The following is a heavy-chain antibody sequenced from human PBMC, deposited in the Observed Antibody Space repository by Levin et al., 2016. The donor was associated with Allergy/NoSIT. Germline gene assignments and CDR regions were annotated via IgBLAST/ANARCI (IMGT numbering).Heavy chain of an antibody. CDR2: IGTAGNT. D-gene: IGHD2/OR15-2a*01. V-gene: IGHV3-13*01. J-gene: IGHJ6*04. CDR3: TRRASNYFYYNLDV. CDR1: GFTFSSFD. Sequence: GGSLRLSCAASGFTFSSFDMHWVRQVPGKRLEWVSGIGTAGNTYYLDSVKGRFTVSRENAKGSLYLEMSRLTVGDTALYYCTRRASNYFYYNLDVWGKGTTVTVSS.